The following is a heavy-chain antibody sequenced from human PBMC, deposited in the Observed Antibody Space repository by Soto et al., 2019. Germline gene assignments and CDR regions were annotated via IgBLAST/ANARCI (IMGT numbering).Heavy chain of an antibody. CDR1: GFTFDDYA. Sequence: EVQLVESGGGLVQPGRSLRLSCAASGFTFDDYAMHWVRQAPGKGLEWVSGISWNSGSIGYADSVKGRFTISRDNAKNSLYLQMNSLRAEDTALYYCAKVYLRRGSFRGVIGPLNFDYWGQGTLVTVSS. CDR3: AKVYLRRGSFRGVIGPLNFDY. CDR2: ISWNSGSI. V-gene: IGHV3-9*01. D-gene: IGHD3-16*02. J-gene: IGHJ4*02.